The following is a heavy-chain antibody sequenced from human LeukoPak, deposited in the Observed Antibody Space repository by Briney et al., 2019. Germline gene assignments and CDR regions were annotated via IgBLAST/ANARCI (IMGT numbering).Heavy chain of an antibody. CDR2: IWYDGSNK. V-gene: IGHV3-33*01. CDR3: AREASYYYDSSGYYPNWFDP. D-gene: IGHD3-22*01. CDR1: GFTFSSYG. Sequence: AGGSLRLSCAASGFTFSSYGMHWVRQAPGKGLEWVAVIWYDGSNKYYADSVKGRFTISRDNSKNTLYLQMNSLRAEDTAVYYCAREASYYYDSSGYYPNWFDPWGQGTLVTVSS. J-gene: IGHJ5*02.